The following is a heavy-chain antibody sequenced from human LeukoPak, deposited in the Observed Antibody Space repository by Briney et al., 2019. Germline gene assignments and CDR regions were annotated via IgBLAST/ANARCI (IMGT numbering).Heavy chain of an antibody. CDR1: GFTFSSYA. CDR3: AKTLIVLRGYSYEPDY. Sequence: GGSPRLSCAASGFTFSSYAMSWVRQAPGKGLEWVSAISGSGGSTYYADSVKGRFTISRDNSKNTLYQQMNSLRAEDTAVYYCAKTLIVLRGYSYEPDYWGQGTLVTVSS. D-gene: IGHD5-18*01. CDR2: ISGSGGST. V-gene: IGHV3-23*01. J-gene: IGHJ4*02.